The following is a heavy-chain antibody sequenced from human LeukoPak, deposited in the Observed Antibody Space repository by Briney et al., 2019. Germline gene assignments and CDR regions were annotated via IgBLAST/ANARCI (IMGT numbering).Heavy chain of an antibody. CDR3: KTSMVRGVIISDYFDY. CDR2: IIPIFGTA. CDR1: GGTFSSYA. J-gene: IGHJ4*02. D-gene: IGHD3-10*01. Sequence: SVKVSCKASGGTFSSYAISWVRQAPGQGLEWMGGIIPIFGTANYAQKFQGRVTITADKSTSTAYMELSSLRSEDTAVYYCKTSMVRGVIISDYFDYWGQGTLVTVSS. V-gene: IGHV1-69*06.